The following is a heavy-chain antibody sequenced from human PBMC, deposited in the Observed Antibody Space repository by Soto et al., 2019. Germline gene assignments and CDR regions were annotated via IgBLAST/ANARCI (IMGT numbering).Heavy chain of an antibody. CDR3: ARASYYYDSSGYPGYYGMDV. CDR1: GDSVSSNSAA. CDR2: TYYRSKWYN. D-gene: IGHD3-22*01. V-gene: IGHV6-1*01. J-gene: IGHJ6*01. Sequence: SQTLSLTCAISGDSVSSNSAAWNWIRQXPSRGLEWLGRTYYRSKWYNDYAVSVKSRITINPDTSKNQFSLQLNSVTPEDTAVYYCARASYYYDSSGYPGYYGMDVWGQGTTVTVSS.